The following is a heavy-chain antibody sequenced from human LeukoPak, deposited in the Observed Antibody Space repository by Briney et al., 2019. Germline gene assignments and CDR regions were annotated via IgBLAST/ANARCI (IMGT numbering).Heavy chain of an antibody. CDR3: ASSKGYADY. J-gene: IGHJ4*02. D-gene: IGHD2-8*01. CDR2: ISGSGSTI. Sequence: GGSLRLSCAASGFTFSSYAMSWVRQAPGKGLEWVSAISGSGSTIYYADSVKGRFTISRDNAKNSLYLQMNSLRAEDTAVYYCASSKGYADYWGQGTLVTVSS. V-gene: IGHV3-23*01. CDR1: GFTFSSYA.